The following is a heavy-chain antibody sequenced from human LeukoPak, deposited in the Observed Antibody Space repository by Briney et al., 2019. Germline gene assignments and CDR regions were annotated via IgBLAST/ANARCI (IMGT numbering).Heavy chain of an antibody. CDR3: ARGGGWYDNTLTGCYAPCDY. Sequence: GGSLRLSCAASGFTFSSYWMHWVRQAPGKGLVWVSRINSDGSSTSYADSVKGRLTISRGHSKSTVYLQMNSLRPEDTAVYFCARGGGWYDNTLTGCYAPCDYWGQGTLVTVSS. D-gene: IGHD3-9*01. CDR1: GFTFSSYW. CDR2: INSDGSST. V-gene: IGHV3-74*01. J-gene: IGHJ4*02.